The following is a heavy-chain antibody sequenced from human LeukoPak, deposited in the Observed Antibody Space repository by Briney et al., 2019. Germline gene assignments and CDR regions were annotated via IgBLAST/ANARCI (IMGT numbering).Heavy chain of an antibody. CDR3: ARLDSGYSGYDYGYYFDY. Sequence: KPGESLKISCKGSGYSFTSYWIGWVRQMPGKGLEWMGIIYPGDSDTRYSPSFQGQVTISADKSISTAYLQWSSLKASGTAMYYCARLDSGYSGYDYGYYFDYWGQGTLVTVSS. CDR1: GYSFTSYW. CDR2: IYPGDSDT. V-gene: IGHV5-51*03. J-gene: IGHJ4*02. D-gene: IGHD5-12*01.